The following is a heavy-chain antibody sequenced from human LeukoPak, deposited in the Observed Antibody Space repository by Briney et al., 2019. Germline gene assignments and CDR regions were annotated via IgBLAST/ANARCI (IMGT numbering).Heavy chain of an antibody. J-gene: IGHJ4*02. CDR1: GFTFSSYS. Sequence: PGGSLRLSCAASGFTFSSYSMNWVRQAPGKGLEWVSYISSSSSTIYYADSVKGRFTISRDNAKNTLYLQMNSLRAEDTAVYYCAKDVVNEHPSSGWYRRSYEAYWGQGTLVTVSS. CDR2: ISSSSSTI. V-gene: IGHV3-48*04. CDR3: AKDVVNEHPSSGWYRRSYEAY. D-gene: IGHD6-19*01.